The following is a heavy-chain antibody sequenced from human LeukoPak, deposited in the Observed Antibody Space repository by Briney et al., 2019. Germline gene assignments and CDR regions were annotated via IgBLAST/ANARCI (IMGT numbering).Heavy chain of an antibody. D-gene: IGHD2-21*02. Sequence: GGSLRLSCESSGFTFLNYAMSWVRQAPGKGLQWVSGISGRDDTTYYTDSPEGSTYYTNSAEGRFTISRDNSKNTVYLQIDSLGVEDTAVYYCAKCMSATGVCLNFDSWGQGILVTVSS. J-gene: IGHJ4*02. CDR1: GFTFLNYA. CDR2: ISGRDDTTYYTDSPEGST. CDR3: AKCMSATGVCLNFDS. V-gene: IGHV3-23*01.